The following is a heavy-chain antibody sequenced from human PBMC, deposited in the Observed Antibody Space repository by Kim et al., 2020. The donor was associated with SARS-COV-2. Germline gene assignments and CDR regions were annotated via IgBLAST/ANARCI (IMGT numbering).Heavy chain of an antibody. CDR1: GGSVSSGSYY. V-gene: IGHV4-61*01. J-gene: IGHJ4*02. D-gene: IGHD5-18*01. Sequence: SETLSLTCTVSGGSVSSGSYYWSWIRQPPGKGLEWIGYIYYSGSTNYNPSLKSRVTISVDTSKNQFSLKLSSVTAADTAVYYCARWSRGYSYALYYFDYWGQGTLVTVSS. CDR2: IYYSGST. CDR3: ARWSRGYSYALYYFDY.